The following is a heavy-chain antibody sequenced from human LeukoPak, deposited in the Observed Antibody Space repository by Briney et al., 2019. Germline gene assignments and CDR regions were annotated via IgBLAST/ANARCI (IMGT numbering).Heavy chain of an antibody. CDR1: GGSISSSSYY. CDR3: AREERLIAAAEHYFDY. V-gene: IGHV4-39*07. J-gene: IGHJ4*02. D-gene: IGHD6-13*01. CDR2: IYYSGST. Sequence: SETLSLTCTVSGGSISSSSYYWGWIRQPPGKGLEWIGSIYYSGSTYYNPSLKSRVTISVDTSKNQFSLKLSSVTAADTAVYYCAREERLIAAAEHYFDYWGQGTLVTVSS.